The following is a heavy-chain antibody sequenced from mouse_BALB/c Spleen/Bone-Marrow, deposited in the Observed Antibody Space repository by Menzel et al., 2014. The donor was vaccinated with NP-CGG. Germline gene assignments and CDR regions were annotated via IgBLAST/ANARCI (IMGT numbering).Heavy chain of an antibody. J-gene: IGHJ2*01. CDR1: GYTFTDYY. CDR2: IYPGSGNT. Sequence: SGPELVKPGASVKISCKASGYTFTDYYINWVKQKPGQGPEWIGWIYPGSGNTKYNEKFKGKATLTVDTSSSTAYMQLSSLTSEDTAVYFCARSPYYGNYDDYWGQGTTLTVSS. D-gene: IGHD2-10*01. V-gene: IGHV1-84*02. CDR3: ARSPYYGNYDDY.